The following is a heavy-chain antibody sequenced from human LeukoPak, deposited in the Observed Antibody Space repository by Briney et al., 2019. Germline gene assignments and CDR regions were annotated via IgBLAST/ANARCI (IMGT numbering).Heavy chain of an antibody. CDR2: IYTSGST. V-gene: IGHV4-61*02. CDR3: ARAVGYDFWSGHWFDP. J-gene: IGHJ5*02. CDR1: GGSISSGSYY. D-gene: IGHD3-3*01. Sequence: SQTLSLTCTVSGGSISSGSYYWSWIRQPAGKGLEWIGRIYTSGSTNYNPSLKSRVTISVDTSKNQFSLKLSSVTAADTAVYYCARAVGYDFWSGHWFDPWGQGTLVTVSS.